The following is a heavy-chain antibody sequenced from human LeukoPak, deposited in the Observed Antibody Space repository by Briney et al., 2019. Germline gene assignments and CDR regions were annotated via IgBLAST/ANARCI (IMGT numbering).Heavy chain of an antibody. CDR2: MNPNSGNT. CDR1: GFTFTSHD. Sequence: ASVKVSCKASGFTFTSHDYNWVRQATGQGLEWMGWMNPNSGNTGYAQKFQGRVTMTRDTSITTVYMELSSLTSEDTAVYYCARDGRVPAARRTADYWGQGTLVTVSS. CDR3: ARDGRVPAARRTADY. J-gene: IGHJ4*02. V-gene: IGHV1-8*01. D-gene: IGHD2-2*01.